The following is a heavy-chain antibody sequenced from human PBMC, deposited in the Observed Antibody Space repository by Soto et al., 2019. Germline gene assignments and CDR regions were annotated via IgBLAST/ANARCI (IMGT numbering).Heavy chain of an antibody. Sequence: ASVKVSCKASGYTFTSYGISWVRQAPGQGLQWMGWISAYNGNTNYAQKLQGRVTMTTDTSTSTAYMELRSLRSDDTAVYYCARGALYYYVSSGYSPLGAFEIWGQGSMVPV. V-gene: IGHV1-18*01. CDR2: ISAYNGNT. CDR3: ARGALYYYVSSGYSPLGAFEI. J-gene: IGHJ3*02. D-gene: IGHD3-22*01. CDR1: GYTFTSYG.